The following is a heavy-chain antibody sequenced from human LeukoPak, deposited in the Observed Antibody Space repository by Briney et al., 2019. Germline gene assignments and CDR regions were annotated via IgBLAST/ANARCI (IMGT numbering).Heavy chain of an antibody. CDR2: IYSGGST. D-gene: IGHD2-21*01. CDR3: TRGGGGSFPHY. Sequence: PGGSLRLSCVASGFTVSSNFLSWVRQPPGKGLEWVSDIYSGGSTYYADSAKGRFTIARDNSKNTLYLQMNSLRADDTAVYYCTRGGGGSFPHYWGQGTLVTVSS. CDR1: GFTVSSNF. J-gene: IGHJ4*02. V-gene: IGHV3-53*01.